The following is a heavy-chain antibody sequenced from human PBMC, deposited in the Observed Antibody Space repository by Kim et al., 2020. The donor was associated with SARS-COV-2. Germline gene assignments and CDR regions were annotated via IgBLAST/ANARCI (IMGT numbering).Heavy chain of an antibody. CDR2: ITDSGTTT. V-gene: IGHV3-74*01. Sequence: GGSLRLSCAASGFTFSSYWMHWVRQAPGKGLVWVSYITDSGTTTAYADSVKGRFTISRDNAKNTLFLQMNSLRADDTAVYYCARGGIVSFDYWGQGTLVTVSS. CDR3: ARGGIVSFDY. J-gene: IGHJ4*02. CDR1: GFTFSSYW. D-gene: IGHD1-26*01.